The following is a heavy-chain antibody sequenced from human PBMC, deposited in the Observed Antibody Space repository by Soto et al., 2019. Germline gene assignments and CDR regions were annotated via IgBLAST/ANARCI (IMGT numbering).Heavy chain of an antibody. J-gene: IGHJ6*02. CDR3: ARAGPQQLALDYYYGMDV. V-gene: IGHV1-69*13. D-gene: IGHD6-13*01. CDR1: GGTFSSYA. CDR2: IIPIFGTA. Sequence: ASVKVSCKASGGTFSSYAISWVRQAPGQGLEWMGGIIPIFGTANYAQKFQGRVTITADESTSTAYMELSSLRSEDTAVYYCARAGPQQLALDYYYGMDVWGQGTTVTVSS.